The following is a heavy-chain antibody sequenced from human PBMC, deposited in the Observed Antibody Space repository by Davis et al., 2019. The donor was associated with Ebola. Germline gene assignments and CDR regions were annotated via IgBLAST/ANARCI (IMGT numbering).Heavy chain of an antibody. J-gene: IGHJ3*02. CDR3: ARRLYYYDSSGYSAGAFDI. CDR1: GGSISSYY. Sequence: SETLSLTCTLSGGSISSYYWSWIRQPPGKGLEWIGYISYSGSTNYNPSLKSRVTISVDTSKNQFSLKLSSVTAADTAVYYCARRLYYYDSSGYSAGAFDIWGQGTMVTVSS. CDR2: ISYSGST. D-gene: IGHD3-22*01. V-gene: IGHV4-59*08.